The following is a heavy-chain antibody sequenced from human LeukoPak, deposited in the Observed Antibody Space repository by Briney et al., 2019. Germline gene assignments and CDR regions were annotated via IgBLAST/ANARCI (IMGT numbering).Heavy chain of an antibody. Sequence: GSLSLSCAASGFTFSSYGMHWVRQAPGKGLEWVAVISYDGSNKYYADSVKGRFTISRDNSKNTLYLQMNSLRAEDTAVYYCAKDAPFDYWGQGTLVTVSS. J-gene: IGHJ4*02. CDR3: AKDAPFDY. V-gene: IGHV3-30*18. CDR2: ISYDGSNK. CDR1: GFTFSSYG.